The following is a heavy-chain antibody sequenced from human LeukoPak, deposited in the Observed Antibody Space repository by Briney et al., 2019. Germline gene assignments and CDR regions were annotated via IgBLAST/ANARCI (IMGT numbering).Heavy chain of an antibody. J-gene: IGHJ4*02. Sequence: GASLSLSCATSGFSVSSCGMQWGRQAPGKGLERVPVIWFAKYYVDSVKGRFTISRDNSKNTLYLQMNSLRAEDTALYYCAREVLPAAMAYHFDYWGQGTLVTVSS. D-gene: IGHD2-2*01. CDR2: IWFAK. CDR3: AREVLPAAMAYHFDY. CDR1: GFSVSSCG. V-gene: IGHV3-33*01.